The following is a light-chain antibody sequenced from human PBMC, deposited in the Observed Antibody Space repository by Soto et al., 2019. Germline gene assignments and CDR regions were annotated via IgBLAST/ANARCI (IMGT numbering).Light chain of an antibody. V-gene: IGKV3-15*01. CDR3: QQYNNWTQT. CDR2: GAS. J-gene: IGKJ1*01. CDR1: QNIENK. Sequence: EIVLTQSPATLSVSPGERSTLSCRASQNIENKLVWYQQTPGQAPRLLIYGASTRETGIPVKFSGSGAGTEFTLTISSLQSEDFAVYYCQQYNNWTQTFGQGTKVDIK.